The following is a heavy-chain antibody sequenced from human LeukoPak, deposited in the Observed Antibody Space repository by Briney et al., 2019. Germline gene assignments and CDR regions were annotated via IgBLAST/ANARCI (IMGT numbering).Heavy chain of an antibody. CDR1: GFTFSNYA. J-gene: IGHJ4*02. CDR3: AKVRLFYDSKYFDY. CDR2: IGSSGDST. V-gene: IGHV3-23*01. D-gene: IGHD3-22*01. Sequence: GGSLRLSCVASGFTFSNYAMHWVRQAQGKGLEWVSGIGSSGDSTFYADPVKGRFTISRDTSKNTLYLQMSSLRAEDTAVYYCAKVRLFYDSKYFDYWGQGTLVTVSS.